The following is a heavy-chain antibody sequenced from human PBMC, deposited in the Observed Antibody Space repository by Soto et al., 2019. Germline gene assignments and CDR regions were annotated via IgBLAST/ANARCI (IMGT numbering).Heavy chain of an antibody. CDR2: INPNSGGT. J-gene: IGHJ2*01. CDR3: ARKYSSGPGGYWYVDL. D-gene: IGHD6-19*01. Sequence: QVQLVQSGAEVKKPGASVKVSCKASGYTFTGYYMHWVRQAPGQGLEWMGWINPNSGGTNYAQKFQGRVTMTSDSSISTAYMELRRLRSDDTAVYYCARKYSSGPGGYWYVDLWGRGTLVTVSS. V-gene: IGHV1-2*02. CDR1: GYTFTGYY.